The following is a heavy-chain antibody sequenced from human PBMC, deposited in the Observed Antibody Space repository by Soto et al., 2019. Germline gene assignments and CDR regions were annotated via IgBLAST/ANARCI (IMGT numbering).Heavy chain of an antibody. CDR1: VFTCSSYG. V-gene: IGHV3-30*18. Sequence: WWSLRLSCSASVFTCSSYGMHWFRQAPGKGLEWVAVISYDGSNKYYADSVKGRFTISRDNSKNTLYLQMNSLRAEDTAVYYCAKDSSSWYQLGYFDYWGQGTLVTVSS. CDR3: AKDSSSWYQLGYFDY. CDR2: ISYDGSNK. J-gene: IGHJ4*02. D-gene: IGHD6-13*01.